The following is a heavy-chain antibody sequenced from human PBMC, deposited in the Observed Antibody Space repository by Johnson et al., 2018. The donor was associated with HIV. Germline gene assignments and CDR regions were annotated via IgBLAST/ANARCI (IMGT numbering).Heavy chain of an antibody. Sequence: VQLVESGGGVVQPGRSLRLSCAASGFTFSSYAMHWVRQAPGKGLEWVAVISYDGSNKYYADSVKGRFTISRDNSKNTLYLQMNSLRAEDTAVYYCARHTGYDAFDIWGQGTMVTVSS. CDR1: GFTFSSYA. V-gene: IGHV3-30*14. J-gene: IGHJ3*02. D-gene: IGHD2-21*01. CDR3: ARHTGYDAFDI. CDR2: ISYDGSNK.